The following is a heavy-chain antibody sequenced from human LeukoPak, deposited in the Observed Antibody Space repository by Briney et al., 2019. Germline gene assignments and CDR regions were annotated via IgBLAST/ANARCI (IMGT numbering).Heavy chain of an antibody. D-gene: IGHD3-22*01. Sequence: GGSLRLSCAASGFTFSSYSMNWVRQAPGKGLEWVSSISSSSSCIYYADPVKGRFTISRDNAKNSLYLQMNSLRAEDTAVYYCARVGRYYYDTSGYHYFDYWGQGTLVTVSS. CDR1: GFTFSSYS. V-gene: IGHV3-21*01. CDR2: ISSSSSCI. CDR3: ARVGRYYYDTSGYHYFDY. J-gene: IGHJ4*02.